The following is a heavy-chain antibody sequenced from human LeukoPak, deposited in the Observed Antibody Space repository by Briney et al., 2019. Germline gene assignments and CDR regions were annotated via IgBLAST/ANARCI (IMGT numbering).Heavy chain of an antibody. CDR2: ISSSSSHI. Sequence: GGSLRLSCAASGFTFSHYSMNWVRQAPGKGLEWVSSISSSSSHIYYADSVKGRFTVSRNNAKNSLYLQMDSLRAEDTAVYYCARVFSGTYLNYHHFDYWGQGTLVTVSS. CDR1: GFTFSHYS. D-gene: IGHD1-26*01. J-gene: IGHJ4*02. CDR3: ARVFSGTYLNYHHFDY. V-gene: IGHV3-21*01.